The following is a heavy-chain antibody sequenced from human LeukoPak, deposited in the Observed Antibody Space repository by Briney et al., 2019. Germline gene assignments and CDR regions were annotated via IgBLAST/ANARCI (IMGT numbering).Heavy chain of an antibody. D-gene: IGHD6-19*01. V-gene: IGHV3-30*03. Sequence: GRSLRLSCAASGFTFSSYGMHWVRQAPGKGLEWVAVISYDGSNKYYADSVKGRFTISRDNSKNTLYLQMNSLRAEDTAVYYCARALAVAGSVGGLVDWGQGTLVTVSS. J-gene: IGHJ4*02. CDR2: ISYDGSNK. CDR1: GFTFSSYG. CDR3: ARALAVAGSVGGLVD.